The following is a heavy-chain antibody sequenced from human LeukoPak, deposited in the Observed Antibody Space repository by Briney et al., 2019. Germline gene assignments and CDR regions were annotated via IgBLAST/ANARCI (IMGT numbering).Heavy chain of an antibody. CDR2: ISGSGGST. Sequence: PGGSLRLSCAASGFTFSNYAMNWVRQAPGKGLEWVSGISGSGGSTYYGDSVKGRFTIPRDNSKNMLYLQMNSLRAEDTAVYYCAKRDFDDYFDYWGQGTLVTVSS. CDR3: AKRDFDDYFDY. CDR1: GFTFSNYA. V-gene: IGHV3-23*01. D-gene: IGHD3-9*01. J-gene: IGHJ4*02.